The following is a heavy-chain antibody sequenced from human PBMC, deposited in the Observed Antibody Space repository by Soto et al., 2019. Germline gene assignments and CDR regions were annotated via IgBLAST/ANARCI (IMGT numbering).Heavy chain of an antibody. V-gene: IGHV1-2*02. CDR1: GYTLSGFY. CDR2: IYPDSGGT. Sequence: SVKGSCKTSGYTLSGFYIHWVRQAPGQGLESMGWIYPDSGGTDYAQKFQGRVTMTRDTSISTAYMELSRLRSDDTAVYYCRVTGVSEVDYWGQGTLVTVSS. D-gene: IGHD2-8*01. CDR3: RVTGVSEVDY. J-gene: IGHJ4*02.